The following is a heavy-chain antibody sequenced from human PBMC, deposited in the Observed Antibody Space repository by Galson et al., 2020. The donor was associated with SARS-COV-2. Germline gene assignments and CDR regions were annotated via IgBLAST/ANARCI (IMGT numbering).Heavy chain of an antibody. CDR3: ARDPQCTSGVCYSPPHLVY. CDR1: GGSISSSSYY. V-gene: IGHV4-39*07. J-gene: IGHJ4*02. Sequence: SQTLSLTCTVSGGSISSSSYYWGWIRQPPGKGLEWIGSIYYSGSTYYNPSLKSRVTISVDTSKNQFSLKLSAVTAADTAVYYCARDPQCTSGVCYSPPHLVYWGQGTLVTVSS. CDR2: IYYSGST. D-gene: IGHD2-8*01.